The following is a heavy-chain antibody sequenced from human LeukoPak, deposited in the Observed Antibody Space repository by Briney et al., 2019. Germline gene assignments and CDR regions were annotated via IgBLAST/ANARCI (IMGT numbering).Heavy chain of an antibody. CDR3: ARGPLRYCSSTSCASMDV. CDR2: IYHSGST. V-gene: IGHV4-30-2*01. J-gene: IGHJ6*02. CDR1: GGSISSGGYS. Sequence: PSETLSLTCAVSGGSISSGGYSWSWIRQPPGKGLEWLGYIYHSGSTYYNPSLKSRVTISLDRSKDQFSLKLSSVTAADTAVYFCARGPLRYCSSTSCASMDVWGQGTTVTVSS. D-gene: IGHD2-2*01.